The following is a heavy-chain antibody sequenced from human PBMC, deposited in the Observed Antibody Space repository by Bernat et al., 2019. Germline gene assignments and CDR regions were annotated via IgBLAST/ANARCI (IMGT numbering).Heavy chain of an antibody. CDR2: IIGSGGIT. V-gene: IGHV3-23*04. CDR3: AKDWAEYSGYDTFLGY. CDR1: GFSFSSYA. J-gene: IGHJ4*02. Sequence: EVQLVESGGGLVQPGASLRLSCAASGFSFSSYAMTWVRQAPGGGLGLEWVSGIIGSGGITYYADSVKGRFTISRDNSENTLYLQMNSLRAEDTAVYYCAKDWAEYSGYDTFLGYWGQGTLVTVSS. D-gene: IGHD5-12*01.